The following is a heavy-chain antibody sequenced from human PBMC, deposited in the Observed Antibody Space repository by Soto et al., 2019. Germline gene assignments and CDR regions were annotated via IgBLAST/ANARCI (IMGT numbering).Heavy chain of an antibody. J-gene: IGHJ6*02. D-gene: IGHD3-22*01. CDR2: IYYSGST. V-gene: IGHV4-59*01. Sequence: SETLSLTCTVSGGSISSYYWSWIRQPPGKGLEWIGYIYYSGSTNYNPSLKSRVTISVDTSKNQFSLKLSSVTAADTAVYYCARIGNYYYGMDVWGQGTTVTVSS. CDR1: GGSISSYY. CDR3: ARIGNYYYGMDV.